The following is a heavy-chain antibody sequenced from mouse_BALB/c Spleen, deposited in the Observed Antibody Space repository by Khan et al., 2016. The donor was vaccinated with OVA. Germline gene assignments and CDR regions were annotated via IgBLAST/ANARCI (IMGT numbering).Heavy chain of an antibody. V-gene: IGHV1-26*01. CDR1: GYSFTVYY. D-gene: IGHD2-12*01. CDR2: VNPNNGDT. J-gene: IGHJ3*01. CDR3: ARGYEFFPY. Sequence: VQLKQSGPDLVKPGASVKISCKASGYSFTVYYMTWVKQSHGKSPEWIGRVNPNNGDTNYNQHFKGKAILTVDKSSNTAYMELRSLTSEDSAVFYCARGYEFFPYWGQGTLVTVPA.